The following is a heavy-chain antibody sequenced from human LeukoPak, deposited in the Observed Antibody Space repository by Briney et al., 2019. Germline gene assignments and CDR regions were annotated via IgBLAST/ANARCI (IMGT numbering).Heavy chain of an antibody. CDR3: ARGVFRYPEYYFDF. V-gene: IGHV4-61*01. J-gene: IGHJ4*02. CDR2: IYYSGST. D-gene: IGHD1-14*01. Sequence: SETLSLTCTASGGSVSSGSYYWSWIRQPPGKGLEWIGYIYYSGSTNYNPSLKSRVTILVDRSKNQFSLKLSSVTAADTAVYYCARGVFRYPEYYFDFWGQGTLVTVSS. CDR1: GGSVSSGSYY.